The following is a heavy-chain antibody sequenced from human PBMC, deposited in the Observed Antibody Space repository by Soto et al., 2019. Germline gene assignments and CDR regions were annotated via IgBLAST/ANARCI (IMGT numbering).Heavy chain of an antibody. D-gene: IGHD3-9*01. CDR1: GGSISSYY. CDR3: ARGSPFSLRYFDWLSSQLDY. J-gene: IGHJ4*02. V-gene: IGHV4-59*12. Sequence: SETLSLTCTVSGGSISSYYWSWIRQPPGKGLEWIGEIYYSGSTNYNPSLKSRVTISVDTSKNQFSLKLSSVTAADTAVYYCARGSPFSLRYFDWLSSQLDYWGQGTLVTVSS. CDR2: IYYSGST.